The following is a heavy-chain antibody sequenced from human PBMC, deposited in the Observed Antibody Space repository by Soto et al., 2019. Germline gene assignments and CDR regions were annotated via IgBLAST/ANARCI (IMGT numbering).Heavy chain of an antibody. V-gene: IGHV4-39*01. Sequence: SETLSLTCAVYGGSFSSYYWDWIRQPPGKGLEWIGSIYYSGSTYYNPSLKSRVTISVDTSKKQFSLKLSSVTAADTAVYYCARRGGATIMDYWGQGTLVTVSS. CDR2: IYYSGST. CDR3: ARRGGATIMDY. CDR1: GGSFSSYY. D-gene: IGHD5-12*01. J-gene: IGHJ4*02.